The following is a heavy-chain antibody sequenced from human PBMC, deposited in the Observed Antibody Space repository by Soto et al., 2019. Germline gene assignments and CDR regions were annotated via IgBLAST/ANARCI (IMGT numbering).Heavy chain of an antibody. Sequence: TLSLTCAVYGGSFSGYYWSWIRQPPGKGLEWIGEINHSGSTNYNPSLKSRVTISVDTSKNQFSLKLSSVTAADTAVYYCARGFMGATFDYWGQGTLVTVSS. CDR3: ARGFMGATFDY. V-gene: IGHV4-34*01. CDR2: INHSGST. J-gene: IGHJ4*02. D-gene: IGHD1-26*01. CDR1: GGSFSGYY.